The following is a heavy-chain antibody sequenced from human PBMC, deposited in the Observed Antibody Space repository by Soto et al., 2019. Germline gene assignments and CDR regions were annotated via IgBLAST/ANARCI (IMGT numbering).Heavy chain of an antibody. Sequence: QVQLQESGPGLVKPSQTLSLTCTVSGGSISSGDYYWSWIRHHPGKGLEWIGYIYSSGSTYYNPSLRSRVTISADTSKNQCSLRLSSVTAADTAVYYCVRDYDYDTSRNDAFDIWGQGTMVTVSS. V-gene: IGHV4-31*03. CDR1: GGSISSGDYY. J-gene: IGHJ3*02. D-gene: IGHD3-22*01. CDR3: VRDYDYDTSRNDAFDI. CDR2: IYSSGST.